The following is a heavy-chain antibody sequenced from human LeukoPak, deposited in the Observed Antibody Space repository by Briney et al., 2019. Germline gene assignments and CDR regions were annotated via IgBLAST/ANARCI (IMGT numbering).Heavy chain of an antibody. CDR3: AREQQLVYDAFDI. CDR1: GLTFSSYA. J-gene: IGHJ3*02. Sequence: GGSLRLSCAASGLTFSSYAMHWVRQAPGKGLEWVAVISYDGSNKYYADSVKGRFTISRDNSKNTLYLQMNSLRAEDTAVYYCAREQQLVYDAFDIWGQGTMVTVSS. CDR2: ISYDGSNK. V-gene: IGHV3-30*04. D-gene: IGHD6-13*01.